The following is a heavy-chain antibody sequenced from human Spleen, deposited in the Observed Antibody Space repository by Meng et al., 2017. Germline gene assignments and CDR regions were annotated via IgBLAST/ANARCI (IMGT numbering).Heavy chain of an antibody. D-gene: IGHD4-17*01. CDR2: IYWNDDK. V-gene: IGHV2-5*01. Sequence: QITLKESGPTLVRPTQTLTLTCSLSGFSLSASGVGVGWIRQPPGKALEWLALIYWNDDKRYSPSLKSRLTITKDTSKNQVVLTMTNMDPVDTATYYCAHTVGAVDYWGQGTLVTVSS. CDR3: AHTVGAVDY. J-gene: IGHJ4*02. CDR1: GFSLSASGVG.